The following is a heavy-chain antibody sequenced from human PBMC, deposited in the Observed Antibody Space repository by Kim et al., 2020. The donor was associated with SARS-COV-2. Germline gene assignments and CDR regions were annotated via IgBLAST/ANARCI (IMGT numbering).Heavy chain of an antibody. Sequence: SETLSLTCTVSGGSISSYYWSWIRQPPGKGLEWIGYIYYSGSTNYNPSPKSRVTITVDTSKNQFSLMLSSVTAADTAVYYCARDSIRSGWPVWGQGTTVTVSS. CDR2: IYYSGST. V-gene: IGHV4-59*13. D-gene: IGHD6-25*01. CDR3: ARDSIRSGWPV. J-gene: IGHJ6*02. CDR1: GGSISSYY.